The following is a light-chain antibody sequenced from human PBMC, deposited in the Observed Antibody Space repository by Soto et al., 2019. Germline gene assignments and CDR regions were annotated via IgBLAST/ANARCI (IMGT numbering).Light chain of an antibody. CDR1: QSVSSY. CDR3: QQRSNWPRWT. CDR2: GAS. Sequence: EIVLTQSPATLSLSPGERATLSCRASQSVSSYLAWYQQKPGQTPRLLIFGASNRTAGIPARFSGSGYGTNFTLTIDNRVPEDFAVYYCQQRSNWPRWTFGQGTKLEMK. V-gene: IGKV3-11*01. J-gene: IGKJ1*01.